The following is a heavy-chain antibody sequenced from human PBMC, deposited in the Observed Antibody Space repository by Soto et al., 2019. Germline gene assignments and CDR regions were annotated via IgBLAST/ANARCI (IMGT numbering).Heavy chain of an antibody. CDR2: IYYSGST. CDR1: GGSISSYY. D-gene: IGHD4-17*01. Sequence: SETLSLTCTVSGGSISSYYWSWIRQPPGKGLEWIGYIYYSGSTNYNPSLKSRVTISVDTSKNQFSLKLSSVTAADTAVYYCARRLPGDYGHWFDPWGQGILVNVS. V-gene: IGHV4-59*08. J-gene: IGHJ5*02. CDR3: ARRLPGDYGHWFDP.